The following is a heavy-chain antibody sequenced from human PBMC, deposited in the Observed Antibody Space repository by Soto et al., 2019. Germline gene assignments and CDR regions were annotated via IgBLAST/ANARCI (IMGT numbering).Heavy chain of an antibody. CDR1: GGTFSSYA. CDR3: ARERQFNYYGSGSYYGVFLDP. CDR2: IIPIFGTA. V-gene: IGHV1-69*13. Sequence: SVKVSCKASGGTFSSYAISWVRQAPGQGLEWMGGIIPIFGTANYAQKFQGRVTITADESTGTAYMELSSLRSEDTAVYYCARERQFNYYGSGSYYGVFLDPWGQGTLVTVSS. J-gene: IGHJ5*02. D-gene: IGHD3-10*01.